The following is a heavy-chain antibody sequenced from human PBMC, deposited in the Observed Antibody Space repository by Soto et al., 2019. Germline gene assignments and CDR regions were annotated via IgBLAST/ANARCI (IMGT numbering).Heavy chain of an antibody. Sequence: QVQLQESGPGLVKPSGTLSLTCAVSGGSISSSNWWSWVRQPPGKGLEWIGEIYHSGSTTYNPALKSRVTKAVDKYKNQFTLKLISVTAADTAVYYCARSRQQLDGTGPFDYWGQGTLVTVSS. D-gene: IGHD6-13*01. J-gene: IGHJ4*02. CDR1: GGSISSSNW. CDR2: IYHSGST. CDR3: ARSRQQLDGTGPFDY. V-gene: IGHV4-4*02.